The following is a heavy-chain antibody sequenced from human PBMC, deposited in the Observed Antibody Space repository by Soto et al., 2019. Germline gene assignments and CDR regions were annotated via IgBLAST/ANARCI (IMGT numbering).Heavy chain of an antibody. J-gene: IGHJ6*02. CDR3: AKKTVVDLEAGMDV. CDR1: GFTFSSYA. CDR2: ISGSGGST. Sequence: GGSLRLSCAASGFTFSSYAMSWVRQAPGKGLEWVSAISGSGGSTYYADSVKGRFTISRDNSKNTLYLQMNSLRAEDTAVYYCAKKTVVDLEAGMDVWGQGTTVTVSS. D-gene: IGHD2-21*01. V-gene: IGHV3-23*01.